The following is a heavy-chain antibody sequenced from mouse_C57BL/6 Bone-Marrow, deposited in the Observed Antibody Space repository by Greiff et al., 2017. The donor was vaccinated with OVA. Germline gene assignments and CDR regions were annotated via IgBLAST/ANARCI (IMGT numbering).Heavy chain of an antibody. Sequence: QVQLKESGAELARPGASVKLSCKASGYTFTSYGISWVKQRTGQGLEWIGEIYPRSGNTYYNEKFKGKATLTADKSSSTAYMELRSLTSEDSAVYFCARSELWQAWFAYWGQGTLVTVSA. CDR3: ARSELWQAWFAY. V-gene: IGHV1-81*01. CDR2: IYPRSGNT. J-gene: IGHJ3*01. CDR1: GYTFTSYG. D-gene: IGHD1-1*02.